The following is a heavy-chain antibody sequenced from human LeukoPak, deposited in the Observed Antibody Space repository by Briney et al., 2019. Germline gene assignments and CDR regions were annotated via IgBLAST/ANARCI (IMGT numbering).Heavy chain of an antibody. CDR1: GFTFSNAW. CDR2: IKSKTDGGTT. J-gene: IGHJ4*02. Sequence: GGSLRLSCAAYGFTFSNAWMSWVRQAPGKGLEWVGRIKSKTDGGTTDYAAPVKGRFTISRDDSKNTLYLQMNSLKTEDTAVYYCTTVNVRYYYDSSGYYPPEYFDYWGQGTLVTVSS. CDR3: TTVNVRYYYDSSGYYPPEYFDY. D-gene: IGHD3-22*01. V-gene: IGHV3-15*01.